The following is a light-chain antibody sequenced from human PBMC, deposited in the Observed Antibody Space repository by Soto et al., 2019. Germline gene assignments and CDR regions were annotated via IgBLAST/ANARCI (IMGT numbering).Light chain of an antibody. J-gene: IGKJ1*01. CDR3: QKYGSSPQT. CDR2: GAS. CDR1: QSVSSNY. V-gene: IGKV3-20*01. Sequence: EIGLTQSLGTLSLSPGEGATLSCWASQSVSSNYLAWYQQKPGQAPRLLIYGASSRAAGIPDRFSGSGSGAVFTLTISRLEPEDFAVYYCQKYGSSPQTFGQGTKVDIK.